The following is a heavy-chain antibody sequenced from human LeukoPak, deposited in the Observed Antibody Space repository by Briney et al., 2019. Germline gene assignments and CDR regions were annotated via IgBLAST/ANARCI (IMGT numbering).Heavy chain of an antibody. Sequence: ASVKVSCKASGYTFTSYYMHWVRQAPGQGLEWMGIINPSGGSTSYAQKFQGRVTMTRDTSTSTVYMELSSLRSKDTAVYYCARRTKPSGYDWIYYYGMDVWGQGTTVTVSS. CDR1: GYTFTSYY. J-gene: IGHJ6*02. D-gene: IGHD5-12*01. V-gene: IGHV1-46*01. CDR2: INPSGGST. CDR3: ARRTKPSGYDWIYYYGMDV.